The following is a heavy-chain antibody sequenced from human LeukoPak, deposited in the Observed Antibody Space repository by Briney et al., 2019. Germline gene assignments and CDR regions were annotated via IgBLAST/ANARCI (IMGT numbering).Heavy chain of an antibody. Sequence: GGSLRLSCAASGFTFSSYSMNWVRQAPGKGLEWVSSISSSSSYIYYADSVKGRFTISRDNAKNSLYLQMNSLRAEDTAVYYCARVYCSGGSCYSVVYYYYGMDVWGQGTKVTVSS. CDR1: GFTFSSYS. CDR3: ARVYCSGGSCYSVVYYYYGMDV. CDR2: ISSSSSYI. J-gene: IGHJ6*02. D-gene: IGHD2-15*01. V-gene: IGHV3-21*01.